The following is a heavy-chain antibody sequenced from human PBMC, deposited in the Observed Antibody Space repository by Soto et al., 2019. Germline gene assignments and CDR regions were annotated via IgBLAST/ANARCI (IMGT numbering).Heavy chain of an antibody. CDR2: ISYSGST. CDR3: ATGAHYYYMDV. J-gene: IGHJ6*03. V-gene: IGHV4-59*08. CDR1: GGSVKSYY. Sequence: SETLSLTCSVSGGSVKSYYCSWIRQTPEKGLEWIGYISYSGSTNYNPSLKSRVTISVDTSKNQFTLKLNSVTAADSAVYSCATGAHYYYMDVWGKGTTVTVSS.